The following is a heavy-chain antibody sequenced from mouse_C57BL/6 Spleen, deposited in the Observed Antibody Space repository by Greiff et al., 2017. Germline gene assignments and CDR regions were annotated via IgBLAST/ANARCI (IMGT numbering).Heavy chain of an antibody. D-gene: IGHD1-1*01. J-gene: IGHJ4*01. CDR3: ARPPYGSSPYAMDY. Sequence: QVQLKQPGAELVRPGSSVKLSCKASGYTFTSYWMHWVKQRPIQGLEWIGNIDPSDSETHYNQKFKDKATLTVDKSSSTAYMQLSSLTSEDSAVYYCARPPYGSSPYAMDYWGQGTSVTVSS. CDR2: IDPSDSET. V-gene: IGHV1-52*01. CDR1: GYTFTSYW.